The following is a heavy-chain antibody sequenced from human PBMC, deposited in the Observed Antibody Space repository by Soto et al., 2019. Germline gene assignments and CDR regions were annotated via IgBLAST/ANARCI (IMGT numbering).Heavy chain of an antibody. Sequence: EVQLVESGGGLVRPGGSLRLSCAASGFTFSYYWMHWVRQAPGKGLVWVSRIHSDGSSTTYADFVKGRFIISRDNARNTVELQMNSVRVEGTAVYYCARGDRGAFDLWGQGTVVTVSS. V-gene: IGHV3-74*01. CDR2: IHSDGSST. J-gene: IGHJ3*01. CDR3: ARGDRGAFDL. D-gene: IGHD1-26*01. CDR1: GFTFSYYW.